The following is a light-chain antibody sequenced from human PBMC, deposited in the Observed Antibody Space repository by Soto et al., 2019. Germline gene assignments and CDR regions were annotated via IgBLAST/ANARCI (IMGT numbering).Light chain of an antibody. CDR3: QQYHNWPPLT. CDR1: QSVSSN. Sequence: EIVMTQSPGTLSVSPGERATLSCRASQSVSSNLAWYQQKHGQAPRLLIYGASTRATGVPARFSGSGSGTEFTLTISRLEPEDFAVYYCQQYHNWPPLTFGGGTKVEIK. V-gene: IGKV3-15*01. J-gene: IGKJ4*01. CDR2: GAS.